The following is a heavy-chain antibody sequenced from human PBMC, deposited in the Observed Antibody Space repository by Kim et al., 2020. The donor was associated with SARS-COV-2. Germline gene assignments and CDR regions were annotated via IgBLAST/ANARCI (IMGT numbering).Heavy chain of an antibody. D-gene: IGHD3-3*01. CDR2: ISYDGSTK. V-gene: IGHV3-30-3*01. CDR1: GFTFSTYA. Sequence: GGSLRLSCVASGFTFSTYAMHWVRQAPGKGLEWVALISYDGSTKYYADSVKGRFSISRDNSKNTLYLQMNSLRAEDTAVYYCARGGVVDLWRGSYSDY. CDR3: ARGGVVDLWRGSYSDY. J-gene: IGHJ4*01.